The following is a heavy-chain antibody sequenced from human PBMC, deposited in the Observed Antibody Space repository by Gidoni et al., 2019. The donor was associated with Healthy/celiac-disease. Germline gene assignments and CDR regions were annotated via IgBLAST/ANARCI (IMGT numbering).Heavy chain of an antibody. CDR3: AKGGGKN. CDR2: IRGSGGST. CDR1: GFTCSSYA. D-gene: IGHD3-16*01. J-gene: IGHJ4*02. Sequence: DVQLLEFGGGLVQPGGSLRLSFSASGFTCSSYAMGWVRRAAGKGLEWVSAIRGSGGSTYYADSVKGRFTISRDNTKNTLYLKMNSLRAEDTAVYYCAKGGGKNWGQGTLVTVSS. V-gene: IGHV3-23*01.